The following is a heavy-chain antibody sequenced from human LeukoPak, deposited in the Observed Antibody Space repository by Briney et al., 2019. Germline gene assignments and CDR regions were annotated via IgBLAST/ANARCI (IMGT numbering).Heavy chain of an antibody. D-gene: IGHD1-26*01. CDR3: ARVSSGATTVDY. J-gene: IGHJ4*02. Sequence: SETLSLTCAVSGGSISSSNWWSWVRQPPGKGLAWIGEIYHSGSTNYNPSLKSRVTISVDKSKNQFSLKLSSVTAADTAVYYCARVSSGATTVDYWGQGPLVTVSS. V-gene: IGHV4-4*02. CDR1: GGSISSSNW. CDR2: IYHSGST.